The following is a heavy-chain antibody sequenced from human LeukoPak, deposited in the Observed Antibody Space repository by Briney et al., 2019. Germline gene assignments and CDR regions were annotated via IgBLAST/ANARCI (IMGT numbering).Heavy chain of an antibody. J-gene: IGHJ4*02. CDR1: GVMFPSYW. CDR3: ARRHHFGFLDS. Sequence: PGGSLRLSCAASGVMFPSYWMTWVRQAPGKGLEWVANIKQDGSEKYYVDSVKGRFTISRDNAKNSVYLQMNSLRPEDTAVYYCARRHHFGFLDSWGQGTLVTVSS. D-gene: IGHD3-10*01. CDR2: IKQDGSEK. V-gene: IGHV3-7*04.